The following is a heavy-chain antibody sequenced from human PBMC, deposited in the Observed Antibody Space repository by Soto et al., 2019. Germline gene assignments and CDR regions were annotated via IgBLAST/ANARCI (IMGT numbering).Heavy chain of an antibody. Sequence: VQLVESGGGVVQPGRSLRLSCAASGFTFSSYGMHWVRQAPGKGLEWVAVISYDGSNKYYADSVKGRFTISRDNSKNTLYLQMNSLRAEDTAVYYCAKAPPTDCSSTSCQWAYFDYWGQGTLVTVSS. CDR2: ISYDGSNK. CDR3: AKAPPTDCSSTSCQWAYFDY. J-gene: IGHJ4*02. V-gene: IGHV3-30*18. CDR1: GFTFSSYG. D-gene: IGHD2-2*01.